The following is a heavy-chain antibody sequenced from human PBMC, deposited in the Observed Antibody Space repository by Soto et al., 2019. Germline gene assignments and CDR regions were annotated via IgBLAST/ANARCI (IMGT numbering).Heavy chain of an antibody. D-gene: IGHD3-10*01. CDR2: INHSGST. CDR1: GGSFSGYY. V-gene: IGHV4-34*01. J-gene: IGHJ6*02. Sequence: PSETLSLTCAVYGGSFSGYYWSWIRQPPGKGLEWIGEINHSGSTNYNPSLKSRVTISVDTSKNQFSLKLSSVTAADTAVYYCARGWYYYGSGSCYGMDVWGQGTTVTVSS. CDR3: ARGWYYYGSGSCYGMDV.